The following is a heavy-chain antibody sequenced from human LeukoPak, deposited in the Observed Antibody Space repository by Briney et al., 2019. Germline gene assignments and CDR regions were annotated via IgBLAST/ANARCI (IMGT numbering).Heavy chain of an antibody. V-gene: IGHV3-74*01. CDR3: ARASVVVMGQPFDP. CDR2: INSDGSST. D-gene: IGHD3-22*01. CDR1: GFTFSSYW. Sequence: GGSLRLSCAASGFTFSSYWMHWVRQAPGKGLVWVSRINSDGSSTSYADSVKGRFTISRDNAKNTLYLQMNSLRAEDTAVYYCARASVVVMGQPFDPWGQGTLVTVSS. J-gene: IGHJ5*02.